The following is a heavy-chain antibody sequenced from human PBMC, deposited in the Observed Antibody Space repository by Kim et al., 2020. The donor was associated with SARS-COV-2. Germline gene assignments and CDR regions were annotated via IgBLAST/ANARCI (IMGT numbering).Heavy chain of an antibody. CDR3: ARGTRQWLSRHYYYYMDV. V-gene: IGHV4-34*01. Sequence: LKSRVTISVDTSKNQFSLKLGYVTAADTAVYYCARGTRQWLSRHYYYYMDVWGKGTTVTVSS. J-gene: IGHJ6*03. D-gene: IGHD6-19*01.